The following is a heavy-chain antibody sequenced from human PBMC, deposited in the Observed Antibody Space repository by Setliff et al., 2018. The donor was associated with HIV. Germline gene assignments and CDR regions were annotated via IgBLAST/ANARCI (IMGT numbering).Heavy chain of an antibody. CDR1: GYNFNVYH. CDR2: ISPDGSRN. CDR3: ARALYYYGSGSYLY. J-gene: IGHJ4*02. D-gene: IGHD3-10*01. V-gene: IGHV3-7*01. Sequence: SCKASGYNFNVYHMHWVRQAPGKGLEWVASISPDGSRNYCVGSVKGRFTASRDNAKSSLYLQMNSLRADDTAVYYCARALYYYGSGSYLYWGQGTLVTVSS.